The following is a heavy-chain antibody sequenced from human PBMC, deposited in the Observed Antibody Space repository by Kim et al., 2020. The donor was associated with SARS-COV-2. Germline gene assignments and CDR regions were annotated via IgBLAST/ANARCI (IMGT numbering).Heavy chain of an antibody. J-gene: IGHJ5*02. Sequence: GGSLRLSCAASGFTFSSYSMNWVRQAPGKGLEWVSSISSSSSYIYYADSVKGRFTISRDNAKNSLYLQMNSLRAEDTAVYYCAVDVVVVAATLRTDNWFDPWGQGTLVTVSS. V-gene: IGHV3-21*01. CDR3: AVDVVVVAATLRTDNWFDP. D-gene: IGHD2-15*01. CDR2: ISSSSSYI. CDR1: GFTFSSYS.